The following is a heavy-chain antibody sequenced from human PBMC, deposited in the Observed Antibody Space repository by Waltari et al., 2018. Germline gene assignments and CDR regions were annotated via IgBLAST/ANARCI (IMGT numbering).Heavy chain of an antibody. CDR2: ISASRAAI. CDR3: ATEPAPGAGINY. CDR1: GFPCGVFS. D-gene: IGHD6-19*01. Sequence: EVQLVESGGGFVQPGGSRRRSGLGSGFPCGVFSMHWIRQAPGKGLEWVAYISASRAAIYYAESVKGRFTISRDNAKNSLFLQMTNLGVEDTAVYYCATEPAPGAGINYWGQGILVTVSS. J-gene: IGHJ4*02. V-gene: IGHV3-48*01.